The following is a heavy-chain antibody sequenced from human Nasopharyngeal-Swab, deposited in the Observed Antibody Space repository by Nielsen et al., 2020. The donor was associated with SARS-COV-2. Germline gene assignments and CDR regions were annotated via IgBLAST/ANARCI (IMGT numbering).Heavy chain of an antibody. D-gene: IGHD6-13*01. CDR3: ARRVPPFSSSWYQRYYYYYMDV. V-gene: IGHV1-8*01. Sequence: VRQAPGQGLEGMGRRNPNSGNTGYAQKFQGRVTMTRNTSISTAYMELSSLRSEDTAVYYCARRVPPFSSSWYQRYYYYYMDVWGKGTTVTVSS. J-gene: IGHJ6*03. CDR2: RNPNSGNT.